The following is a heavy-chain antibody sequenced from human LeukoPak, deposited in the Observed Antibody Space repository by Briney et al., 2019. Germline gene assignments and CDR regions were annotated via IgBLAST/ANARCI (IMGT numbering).Heavy chain of an antibody. CDR2: IIPIFGTA. CDR1: GYTFTGYY. D-gene: IGHD3-9*01. Sequence: HEASVKVTCKASGYTFTGYYMHWVRQAPGQGLEWMGGIIPIFGTANYAQKFQGRVTITTDESTSTAYMELSSLRSEDTAVYYCAGDYDILTGPRGWFDPWGQGTLVTVSS. V-gene: IGHV1-69*05. CDR3: AGDYDILTGPRGWFDP. J-gene: IGHJ5*02.